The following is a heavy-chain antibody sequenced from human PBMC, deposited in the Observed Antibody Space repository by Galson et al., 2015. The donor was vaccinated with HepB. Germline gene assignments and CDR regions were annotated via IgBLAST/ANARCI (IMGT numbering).Heavy chain of an antibody. D-gene: IGHD1-1*01. CDR1: GFTFSSYG. J-gene: IGHJ4*02. CDR2: IWYDGSNK. Sequence: SLRLSCAASGFTFSSYGMHWVRQAPGKGLEWVAVIWYDGSNKYYADSVKGRSTISRDNSKNTLYLQMNSLRAEDTAVYYCARDLNWNDLSPFDYWGQGTLVTVSS. CDR3: ARDLNWNDLSPFDY. V-gene: IGHV3-33*08.